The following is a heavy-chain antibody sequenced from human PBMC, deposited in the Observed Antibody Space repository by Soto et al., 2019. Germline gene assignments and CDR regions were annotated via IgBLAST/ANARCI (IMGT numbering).Heavy chain of an antibody. CDR3: ARGDPLLSAISGYDYYGMDG. D-gene: IGHD2-2*01. CDR2: IYPGDSDT. Sequence: LGESLKISCKGSGYRFTNYWIAWVRQMPGKGLEWMGIIYPGDSDTKYRPSFQGQVTISADKSISTVYLQWSSLKASDTAIYFCARGDPLLSAISGYDYYGMDGWGQGTGVTVAS. V-gene: IGHV5-51*01. CDR1: GYRFTNYW. J-gene: IGHJ6*02.